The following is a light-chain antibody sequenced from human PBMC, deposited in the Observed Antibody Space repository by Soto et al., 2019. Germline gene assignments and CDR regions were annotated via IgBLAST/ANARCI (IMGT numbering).Light chain of an antibody. J-gene: IGKJ4*01. V-gene: IGKV3-15*01. CDR1: QSVSSN. Sequence: EIVMTQAPATLSVSPGERGTLSCMASQSVSSNLAWYQQKPGQSPRLLIYGASTRATGIPARFSGSGSGTEFTLTISSLQSEDFAVYYCQQYNNWPLTFGGGTKVDIK. CDR3: QQYNNWPLT. CDR2: GAS.